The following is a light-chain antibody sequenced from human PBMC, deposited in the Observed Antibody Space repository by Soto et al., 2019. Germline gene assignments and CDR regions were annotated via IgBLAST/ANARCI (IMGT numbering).Light chain of an antibody. CDR3: SSYTGSTTLVI. CDR1: SSDVGGYNY. Sequence: QSALTQPASVSGSPGQSITISCTGTSSDVGGYNYVSWYQQYPGKAPKLMIYDVSNRPSGVSNRFSGSRSGNTASLTISGLQAEDEAHYYCSSYTGSTTLVIFGGGTQLTVL. CDR2: DVS. J-gene: IGLJ2*01. V-gene: IGLV2-14*03.